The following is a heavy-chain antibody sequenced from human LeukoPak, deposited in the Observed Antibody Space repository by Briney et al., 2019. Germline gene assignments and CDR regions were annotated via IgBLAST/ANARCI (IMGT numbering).Heavy chain of an antibody. Sequence: SVKVSCKASGGTFSSYVINWVRQAPGQGLEWMGGTLPIFGTAIYAQHFQGRLTITADESTNSAYMELSSLRSVDTAVYYCARDSSEFRSLIPHWGQGTLVTVSS. V-gene: IGHV1-69*13. CDR3: ARDSSEFRSLIPH. CDR2: TLPIFGTA. CDR1: GGTFSSYV. J-gene: IGHJ1*01. D-gene: IGHD2-21*01.